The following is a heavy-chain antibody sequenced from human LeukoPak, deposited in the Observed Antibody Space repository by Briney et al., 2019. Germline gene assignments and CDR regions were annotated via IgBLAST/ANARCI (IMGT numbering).Heavy chain of an antibody. CDR1: GFTFTTYY. CDR3: ERGGISGGSKNWFDP. D-gene: IGHD2-15*01. V-gene: IGHV3-74*01. J-gene: IGHJ5*02. CDR2: INTDGSNT. Sequence: PGGSLRLSCVASGFTFTTYYMHWVRQAPGKGPVCVSRINTDGSNTNYADSVKGRFTISRDNAKNTLYLQMNSLRGEDTAVYYCERGGISGGSKNWFDPGAREPWSPSPQ.